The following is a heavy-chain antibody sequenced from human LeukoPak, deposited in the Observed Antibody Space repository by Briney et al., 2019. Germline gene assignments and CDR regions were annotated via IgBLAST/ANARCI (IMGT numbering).Heavy chain of an antibody. V-gene: IGHV4-59*01. CDR3: ARLSSPLGSSYYFDY. CDR2: IYYSGST. CDR1: GGSISSYY. D-gene: IGHD1-26*01. J-gene: IGHJ4*02. Sequence: SETLSLTCTVSGGSISSYYWSWIRQPPGKGLEWIGHIYYSGSTNYNPSLKSRVTISVDTSKNQFSLKLSSVTAADTAVYYCARLSSPLGSSYYFDYWGQGALVTVSS.